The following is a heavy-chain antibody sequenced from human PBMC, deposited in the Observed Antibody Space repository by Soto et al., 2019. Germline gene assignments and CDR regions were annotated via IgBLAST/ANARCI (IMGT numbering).Heavy chain of an antibody. CDR1: GFTFSSYA. CDR3: ARESGVDDAFDI. D-gene: IGHD3-10*01. J-gene: IGHJ3*02. CDR2: ISYDGSNK. V-gene: IGHV3-30*04. Sequence: GGSLRLSCAASGFTFSSYAMHWVRQAPGKGLEWVAVISYDGSNKYYADSVKGRFTISRDNSKNTLYLQMNSLRAEDTYLYSSARESGVDDAFDIWGQGTLVTVSS.